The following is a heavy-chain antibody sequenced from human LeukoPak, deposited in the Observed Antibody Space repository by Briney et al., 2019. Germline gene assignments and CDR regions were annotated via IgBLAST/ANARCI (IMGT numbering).Heavy chain of an antibody. V-gene: IGHV1-2*02. CDR1: GYTFTVYY. J-gene: IGHJ4*02. CDR2: INPNSGGT. D-gene: IGHD3-9*01. Sequence: ASVKVSCKASGYTFTVYYMHWVRQAPGQGLEWMGWINPNSGGTNYAEKFQGRVTMTRDTSISTAYMELSRLRSDDTAVYYCARDPRGEGVLRYFGTNGNFDYWGQGTLVTVSS. CDR3: ARDPRGEGVLRYFGTNGNFDY.